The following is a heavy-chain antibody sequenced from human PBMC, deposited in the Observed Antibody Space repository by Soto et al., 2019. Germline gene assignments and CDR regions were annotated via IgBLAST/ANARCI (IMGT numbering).Heavy chain of an antibody. D-gene: IGHD6-19*01. Sequence: SETLSLTCAVYGGSFSGYYWSWIRQPPGKGLEWIGEINHSGSTNYNPSLKSRVTISVDTSKNQFSLKLSSVTAADTAVYYCASPYSSGSPDFDPWGQGTLVTVSS. V-gene: IGHV4-34*01. CDR2: INHSGST. J-gene: IGHJ5*02. CDR1: GGSFSGYY. CDR3: ASPYSSGSPDFDP.